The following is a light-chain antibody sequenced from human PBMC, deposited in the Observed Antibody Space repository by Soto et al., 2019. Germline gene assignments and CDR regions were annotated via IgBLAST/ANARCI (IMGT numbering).Light chain of an antibody. J-gene: IGKJ5*01. CDR3: QPYNSYPIT. V-gene: IGKV1-5*03. CDR2: KAY. Sequence: DIQMTQSPSSLSASVGDRVTITCRASQTISSWLAWYQQKPGKAPKLLIYKAYTLKSGVTSRFSGSGSGTEFTLTISSLQPDDFATYYCQPYNSYPITVGPGTRLEIK. CDR1: QTISSW.